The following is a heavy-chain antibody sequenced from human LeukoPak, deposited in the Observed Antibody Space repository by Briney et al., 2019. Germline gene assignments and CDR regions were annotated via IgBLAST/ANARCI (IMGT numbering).Heavy chain of an antibody. J-gene: IGHJ4*02. V-gene: IGHV3-7*01. CDR2: VKQDGSEK. D-gene: IGHD3-22*01. Sequence: QAGGSLRLSCEISEVTFRNNWMSWVRQAPGKGLEWVANVKQDGSEKCYVESVKGRFTISRDSSKNTVYLQMNSLRAEDTAVYYCARAPLSPYHYDPQRPKGYFDYWGQGTLVTVSS. CDR3: ARAPLSPYHYDPQRPKGYFDY. CDR1: EVTFRNNW.